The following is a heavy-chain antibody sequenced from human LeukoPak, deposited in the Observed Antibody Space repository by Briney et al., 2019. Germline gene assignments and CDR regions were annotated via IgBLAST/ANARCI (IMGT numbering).Heavy chain of an antibody. J-gene: IGHJ4*02. V-gene: IGHV4-4*07. Sequence: SETLSLTCTVSGGSISSYYWSWIRQPAGKGLEWIGRIYTSGSTNYNPSLKSRVTMSVDTSKNQFSLKLSSVTAADTAVYYCARGSRWWEPSHVYFDYWGQGTLVTVSS. CDR3: ARGSRWWEPSHVYFDY. CDR1: GGSISSYY. D-gene: IGHD1-26*01. CDR2: IYTSGST.